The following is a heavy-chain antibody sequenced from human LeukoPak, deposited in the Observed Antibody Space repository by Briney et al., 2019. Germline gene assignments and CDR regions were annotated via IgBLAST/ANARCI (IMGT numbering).Heavy chain of an antibody. V-gene: IGHV3-21*01. CDR1: GFTFSSYS. CDR3: ARGGASSYYDSSGYSDY. Sequence: GGSLRLSCAASGFTFSSYSMNWVRQAPGKGLEWVSSISSSSSYIYYADSVKGRFTISRDNAKNSLYLQMNSLRAEDTAVYYCARGGASSYYDSSGYSDYWGQGNLVTVSS. CDR2: ISSSSSYI. D-gene: IGHD3-22*01. J-gene: IGHJ4*02.